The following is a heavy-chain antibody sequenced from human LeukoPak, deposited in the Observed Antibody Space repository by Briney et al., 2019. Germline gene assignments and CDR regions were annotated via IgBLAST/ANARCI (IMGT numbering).Heavy chain of an antibody. J-gene: IGHJ6*04. CDR2: INHSGST. D-gene: IGHD2-21*01. CDR1: GVSFSEYH. V-gene: IGHV4-34*01. CDR3: ASGLVIFSDPVHYYYGMDV. Sequence: PSETLSLTCAVYGVSFSEYHLNWVRQAPGKGLEWIGEINHSGSTEYNPSLRSRVTISADTSKKQFSLNLTSVTAADTGVYYCASGLVIFSDPVHYYYGMDVWGTGTTVTVSS.